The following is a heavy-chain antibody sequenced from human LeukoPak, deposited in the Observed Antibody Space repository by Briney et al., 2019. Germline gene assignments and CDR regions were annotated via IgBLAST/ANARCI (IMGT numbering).Heavy chain of an antibody. Sequence: SETLSLTCSVSAGSISSGYYWGWIRQPPGQGLDWIVSIYFGESTYYNPSLKNRVTMSIDTSTNQFSLNLTPVTAADTAVYYCARGRRGYSNAWYQDYWGQGILVTVSS. V-gene: IGHV4-39*01. CDR2: IYFGEST. J-gene: IGHJ4*02. D-gene: IGHD6-13*01. CDR1: AGSISSGYY. CDR3: ARGRRGYSNAWYQDY.